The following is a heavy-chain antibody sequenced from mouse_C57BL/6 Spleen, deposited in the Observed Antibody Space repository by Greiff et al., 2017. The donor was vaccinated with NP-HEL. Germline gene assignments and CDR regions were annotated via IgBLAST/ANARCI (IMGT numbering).Heavy chain of an antibody. CDR1: GFTFSDYG. D-gene: IGHD1-1*01. CDR2: ISSGSSTI. J-gene: IGHJ1*03. V-gene: IGHV5-17*01. CDR3: ARAGSSYWYFDV. Sequence: EVKLEESGGGLVKPGGSLKLSCAASGFTFSDYGMHWVRQAPEQGLEWVAYISSGSSTIYYADTVKGRFTISRDNAKNTLFLQMTSLRSEDTARDYCARAGSSYWYFDVWGTGTTVTASS.